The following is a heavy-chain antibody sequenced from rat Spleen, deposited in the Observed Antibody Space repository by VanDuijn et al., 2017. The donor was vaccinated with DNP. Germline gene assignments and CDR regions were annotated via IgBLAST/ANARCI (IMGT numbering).Heavy chain of an antibody. CDR1: GFSFRNFA. Sequence: EVQLVESGGGLVQPGRSLRLSCAASGFSFRNFAMHWIRQAPTKGLKWVASISPSGGGNTYYRDSVKGRFTVSRDNAKGILYLQMDSLRSEDTATYYCTRHDGGWVWGQGVMVTVSS. D-gene: IGHD1-11*01. V-gene: IGHV5-19*01. CDR3: TRHDGGWV. CDR2: ISPSGGGNT. J-gene: IGHJ2*01.